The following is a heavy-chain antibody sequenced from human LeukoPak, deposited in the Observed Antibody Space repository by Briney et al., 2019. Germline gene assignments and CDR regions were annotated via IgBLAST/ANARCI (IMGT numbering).Heavy chain of an antibody. CDR1: GGSISSGDYY. D-gene: IGHD3-22*01. J-gene: IGHJ5*02. CDR2: MYYSGST. V-gene: IGHV4-30-4*01. Sequence: PSETLCLTCTVSGGSISSGDYYWSWIRQPPGKGLEWIAYMYYSGSTYYNPSLKSRVTMSADTSKNQLSLKLSSVTAADTAVYYCARPYYYDSSIDPWGQGILVTVSS. CDR3: ARPYYYDSSIDP.